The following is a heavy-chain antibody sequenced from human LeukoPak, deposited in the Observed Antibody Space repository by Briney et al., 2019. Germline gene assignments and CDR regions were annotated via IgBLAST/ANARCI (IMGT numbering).Heavy chain of an antibody. D-gene: IGHD3-10*01. CDR1: GGSISSSYS. Sequence: SETLSLTCTVSGGSISSSYSWGWIRQPPGKGLEWIGNIYYSGSTYYNPSLKSRVTISVDTSKNQFSLKLSSVTAADTAVYYCARRYGSGSESYYFDYWGQGTLVTVSS. CDR2: IYYSGST. CDR3: ARRYGSGSESYYFDY. V-gene: IGHV4-39*01. J-gene: IGHJ4*02.